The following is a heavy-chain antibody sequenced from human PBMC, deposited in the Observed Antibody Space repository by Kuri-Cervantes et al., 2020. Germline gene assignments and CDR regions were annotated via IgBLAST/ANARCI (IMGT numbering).Heavy chain of an antibody. V-gene: IGHV4-39*07. CDR1: GGSISSSGFY. J-gene: IGHJ4*02. Sequence: SETLSLTCTVSGGSISSSGFYWGWIRQSPGKGLEYIGSIYYSGSSYYNPSLKSRVGISLDTSKNHFSLKLNSVTAADTAVYYCAREGTDLDYWGQGTLVTVSS. CDR2: IYYSGSS. D-gene: IGHD3/OR15-3a*01. CDR3: AREGTDLDY.